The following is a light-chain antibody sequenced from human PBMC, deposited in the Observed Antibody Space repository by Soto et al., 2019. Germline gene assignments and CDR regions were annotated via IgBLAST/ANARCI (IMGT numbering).Light chain of an antibody. CDR1: QTISSW. CDR3: QQYDSYPWT. CDR2: KAS. Sequence: DIQMTQSPSTLSASVGDRVTITCRASQTISSWLAWYQQKPGKAPKLLIHKASSIESGVPSRFSGSGSGTEFTLTISSLQPDGFATYYCQQYDSYPWTFGQGTKVDIK. J-gene: IGKJ1*01. V-gene: IGKV1-5*03.